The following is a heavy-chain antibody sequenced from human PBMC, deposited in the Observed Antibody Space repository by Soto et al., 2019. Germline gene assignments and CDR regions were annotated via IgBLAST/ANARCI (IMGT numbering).Heavy chain of an antibody. CDR1: GFTFDNFG. D-gene: IGHD3-10*01. CDR3: ARSPRVRGGTSSRGC. CDR2: IYYDGSKK. J-gene: IGHJ4*02. V-gene: IGHV3-33*01. Sequence: QVQLVESGGGVVQPGRSLRLSCAASGFTFDNFGMHWVLQAPGKGLEWVSVIYYDGSKKYYADSVRGRFTISRDNSKNMLYLQIDSLRAEDTATYYCARSPRVRGGTSSRGCWGQGTLVTVSS.